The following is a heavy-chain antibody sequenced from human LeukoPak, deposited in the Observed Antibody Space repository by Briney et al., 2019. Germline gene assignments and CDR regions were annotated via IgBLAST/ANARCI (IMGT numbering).Heavy chain of an antibody. D-gene: IGHD1-26*01. CDR1: GGFISSSSYY. J-gene: IGHJ3*02. Sequence: SETLSLTCTVSGGFISSSSYYWGWIRQPPGKGLDWIGSIYYSGSTYYNPSLKSRVTISVDTSKNQFSLKLSSVTAADTAVYYCARDWEWELLRGAFDIWGQGTMVTVSS. V-gene: IGHV4-39*07. CDR2: IYYSGST. CDR3: ARDWEWELLRGAFDI.